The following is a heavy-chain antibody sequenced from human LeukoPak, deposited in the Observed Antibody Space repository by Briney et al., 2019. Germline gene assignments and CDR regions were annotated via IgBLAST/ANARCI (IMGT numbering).Heavy chain of an antibody. J-gene: IGHJ4*02. V-gene: IGHV3-7*03. CDR3: ARDPILYCSGGSCYPYYFDY. CDR2: IKEDGSVK. Sequence: GGSLRLSCTASGFIFSSHWMTWVRQSPGKGLEWVANIKEDGSVKYYVDSVKGRFTISRDNTKNALYLQMNSLRADDTAVYFCARDPILYCSGGSCYPYYFDYWGQGTLVTVSS. D-gene: IGHD2-15*01. CDR1: GFIFSSHW.